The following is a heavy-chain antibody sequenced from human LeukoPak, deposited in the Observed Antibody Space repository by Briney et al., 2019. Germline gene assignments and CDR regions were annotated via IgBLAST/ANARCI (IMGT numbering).Heavy chain of an antibody. CDR3: ATPGGSGDYPYPTYFNY. D-gene: IGHD3-10*01. CDR2: ISAYNGNT. V-gene: IGHV1-18*01. CDR1: GYTFTSYG. Sequence: ASVKVSCKASGYTFTSYGISWVRQAPGQGLEWMGWISAYNGNTNYAQKLQGRVTMTTDTSTSTAYMELRSLRSDDTAVYYCATPGGSGDYPYPTYFNYWGQGTLITVSS. J-gene: IGHJ4*02.